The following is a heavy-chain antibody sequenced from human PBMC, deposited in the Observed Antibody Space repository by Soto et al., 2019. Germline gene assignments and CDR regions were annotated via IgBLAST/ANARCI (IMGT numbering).Heavy chain of an antibody. J-gene: IGHJ3*02. Sequence: GGSLRLSCAASGLTFSRYEMNWVRRAPGKGLEWIAYIHGSATTMFYADSVKGRFTISRDNAKNSLYLQMNSLGAEDTAVYYCARATLRFLEWPVGDAFDIWGQGTMVTVSS. V-gene: IGHV3-48*03. CDR3: ARATLRFLEWPVGDAFDI. CDR2: IHGSATTM. D-gene: IGHD3-3*01. CDR1: GLTFSRYE.